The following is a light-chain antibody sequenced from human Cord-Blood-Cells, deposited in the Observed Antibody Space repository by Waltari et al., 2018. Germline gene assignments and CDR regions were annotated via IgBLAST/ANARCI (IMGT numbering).Light chain of an antibody. CDR1: RRDVGGYNY. CDR2: DVS. V-gene: IGLV2-14*01. CDR3: SSYTSSSTHVV. J-gene: IGLJ2*01. Sequence: QSALTQPASVSGSPGQSITISCTGTRRDVGGYNYVSWYQQPPGKAPKLMLYDVSNRPSGVSNRFSGSKSGTTASLTISGLQAEDEADYYCSSYTSSSTHVVFGGGTKLTVL.